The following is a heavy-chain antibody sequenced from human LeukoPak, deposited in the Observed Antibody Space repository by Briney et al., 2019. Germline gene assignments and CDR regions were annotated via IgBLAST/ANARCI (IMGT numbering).Heavy chain of an antibody. J-gene: IGHJ3*02. Sequence: ASVKVSCKASGYIFTGHYMHWVRQAPGQGLEWMGWINPNSDATNYAERFQGRVTMTRDTSISTVDMELSRLRFDDTALYYCAREMRSASWKGAFDIWGQGTMVTVS. CDR1: GYIFTGHY. CDR3: AREMRSASWKGAFDI. CDR2: INPNSDAT. V-gene: IGHV1-2*02. D-gene: IGHD2-2*01.